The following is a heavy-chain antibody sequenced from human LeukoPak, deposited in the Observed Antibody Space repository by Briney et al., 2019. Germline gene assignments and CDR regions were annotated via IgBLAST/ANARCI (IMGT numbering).Heavy chain of an antibody. J-gene: IGHJ3*02. CDR1: GSPFRNNP. V-gene: IGHV3-23*01. Sequence: PGGPLSLSCEAPGSPFRNNPLTWARQAQGKGLEWASGISGGGDGTYYADSVKGRFTISRDNSKNTLYLQMNSLRAEDTAVFYCAKDTTGYTYGYDAFDIWGQGTTVTVSS. CDR3: AKDTTGYTYGYDAFDI. CDR2: ISGGGDGT. D-gene: IGHD5-18*01.